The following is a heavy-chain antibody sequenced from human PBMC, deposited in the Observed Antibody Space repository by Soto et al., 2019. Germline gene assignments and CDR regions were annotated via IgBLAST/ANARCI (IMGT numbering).Heavy chain of an antibody. CDR1: GGSISSYY. D-gene: IGHD3-22*01. CDR2: IYYSGST. Sequence: SETLSLTCTVSGGSISSYYWSWIRQHPGKGLEWIGYIYYSGSTNYNPSLKSRVTISVDTSKNQFSLKLSSVTAADTAVYYCARWHYDSSGYYGPPPYYFDYWGQGTLVTVSS. V-gene: IGHV4-59*01. J-gene: IGHJ4*02. CDR3: ARWHYDSSGYYGPPPYYFDY.